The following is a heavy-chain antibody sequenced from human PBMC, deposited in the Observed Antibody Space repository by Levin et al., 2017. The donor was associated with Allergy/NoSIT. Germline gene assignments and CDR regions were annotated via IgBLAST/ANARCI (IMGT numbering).Heavy chain of an antibody. Sequence: GGSLRLSCAASGFTFSSYGMHWVRQAPGKGLEWVAVISYDGSNKYYADSVKGRFTISRDNSKNTLYLQMNSLRAEDTAVYYCAKAPGGLRYFDWFDYWGQGTLVTVSS. CDR3: AKAPGGLRYFDWFDY. J-gene: IGHJ4*02. D-gene: IGHD3-9*01. CDR1: GFTFSSYG. V-gene: IGHV3-30*18. CDR2: ISYDGSNK.